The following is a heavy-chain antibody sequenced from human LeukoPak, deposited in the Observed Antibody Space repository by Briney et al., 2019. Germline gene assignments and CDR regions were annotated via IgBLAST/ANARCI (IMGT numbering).Heavy chain of an antibody. J-gene: IGHJ6*03. V-gene: IGHV4-39*01. Sequence: PSETLSLTSTVSGGSISGSSYYWGWIRQPPGKGREWSGCIYYRGSTYYHPSRKSRATISVATSKNQFSRKLSSVTAADTPVYYCARLRSSSEYYYYYMDVWGKGTTVTVSS. CDR2: IYYRGST. D-gene: IGHD6-6*01. CDR3: ARLRSSSEYYYYYMDV. CDR1: GGSISGSSYY.